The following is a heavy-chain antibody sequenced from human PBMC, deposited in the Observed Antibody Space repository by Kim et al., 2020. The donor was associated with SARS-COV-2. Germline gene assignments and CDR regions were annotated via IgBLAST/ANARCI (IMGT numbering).Heavy chain of an antibody. CDR3: ARPRAYYGSGSFHFDY. Sequence: SFQGQVTIAADKSISTAYLQWSSLKASDTAMYYCARPRAYYGSGSFHFDYWGQGTLVTVSS. J-gene: IGHJ4*02. V-gene: IGHV5-51*01. D-gene: IGHD3-10*01.